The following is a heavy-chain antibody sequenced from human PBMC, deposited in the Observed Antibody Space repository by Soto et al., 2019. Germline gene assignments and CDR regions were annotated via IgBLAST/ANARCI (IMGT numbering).Heavy chain of an antibody. V-gene: IGHV3-11*01. Sequence: QVQLVESGGGLVKPGGSLRLSCAASGFIFSDYYMTCIRQAPGKGLEWLSCSSNRDRSTYYADSVKDRFVVSKYNAKNLVYLQMNSLRAEDTAVYFCARAWKIEKFGVISMSKGLDVWGQGTTVTVSS. CDR2: SSNRDRST. CDR1: GFIFSDYY. D-gene: IGHD3-3*01. CDR3: ARAWKIEKFGVISMSKGLDV. J-gene: IGHJ6*02.